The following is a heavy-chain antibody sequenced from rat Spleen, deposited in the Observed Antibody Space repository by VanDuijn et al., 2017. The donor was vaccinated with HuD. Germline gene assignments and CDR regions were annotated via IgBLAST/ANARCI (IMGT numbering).Heavy chain of an antibody. D-gene: IGHD1-9*01. V-gene: IGHV5-31*01. CDR1: GFTFNNYW. CDR3: TRDRGYYGYTIPFDY. Sequence: EVQLVESGGGLVQPGRSLKLSCVASGFTFNNYWMTWIRQAPGKGLEWVASITNTGDSTYYPDSVKGRFTISRDNAKSTLYLQMNSLRSEDTATYYCTRDRGYYGYTIPFDYWGQGVMVTVSS. J-gene: IGHJ2*01. CDR2: ITNTGDST.